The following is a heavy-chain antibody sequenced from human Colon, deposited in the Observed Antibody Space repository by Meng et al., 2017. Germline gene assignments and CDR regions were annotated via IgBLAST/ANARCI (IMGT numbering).Heavy chain of an antibody. CDR2: IYTSDIT. Sequence: GESLKISCAASGFNVNTYYMDWVRQAPGKGLEWVSVIYTSDITYYTDSVKGRFTIYRDSSKNTLYLQMNNLRAEDTAVYYCARENMYFGSGQNDAFDIWGQGTLVTVSS. V-gene: IGHV3-53*01. D-gene: IGHD3-10*01. CDR3: ARENMYFGSGQNDAFDI. CDR1: GFNVNTYY. J-gene: IGHJ3*02.